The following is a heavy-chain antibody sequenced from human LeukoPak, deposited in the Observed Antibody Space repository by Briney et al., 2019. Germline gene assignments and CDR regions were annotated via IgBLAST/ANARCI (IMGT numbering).Heavy chain of an antibody. CDR2: ISWNSGSI. Sequence: GGSLRLSCAASGFTFDDYAMHWVRQAPGKGLEWVSGISWNSGSIGYADSVKGRFTISRDNAKNSLYLQMNSLRAEDTALYYCAKDAGPYYYDSSGHFDYWGQGTLVTVSS. J-gene: IGHJ4*02. V-gene: IGHV3-9*01. CDR1: GFTFDDYA. D-gene: IGHD3-22*01. CDR3: AKDAGPYYYDSSGHFDY.